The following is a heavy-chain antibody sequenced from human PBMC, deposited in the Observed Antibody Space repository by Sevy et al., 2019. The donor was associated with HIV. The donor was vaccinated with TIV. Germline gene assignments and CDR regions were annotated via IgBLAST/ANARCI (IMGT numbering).Heavy chain of an antibody. J-gene: IGHJ4*02. V-gene: IGHV3-23*01. D-gene: IGHD3-10*01. CDR2: ISDSGDST. Sequence: GGSLRLSCAASGFTFSSYAMSWVRQAPGKGLEWVSAISDSGDSTYYADSVKGRFTISRDNSKNTLYLQMNSLRAEDTAVYYCAKVGTMVQGAAPFDYWAREPWSPSPQ. CDR1: GFTFSSYA. CDR3: AKVGTMVQGAAPFDY.